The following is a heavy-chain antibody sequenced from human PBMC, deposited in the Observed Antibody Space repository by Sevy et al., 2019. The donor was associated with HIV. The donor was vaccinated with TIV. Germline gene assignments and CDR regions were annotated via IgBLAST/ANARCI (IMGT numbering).Heavy chain of an antibody. CDR2: IYTSGST. J-gene: IGHJ6*03. V-gene: IGHV4-4*07. CDR3: ARDRSYGPPYYYYYYMDV. Sequence: SETLSLTCTVSGGSISSYYWSWIRQPAGKGLEWIGRIYTSGSTNYNPSLKSRVTMSVDTSKNQFSLKLSSVTAADTAVYYCARDRSYGPPYYYYYYMDVWGKGTTVTVSS. D-gene: IGHD5-18*01. CDR1: GGSISSYY.